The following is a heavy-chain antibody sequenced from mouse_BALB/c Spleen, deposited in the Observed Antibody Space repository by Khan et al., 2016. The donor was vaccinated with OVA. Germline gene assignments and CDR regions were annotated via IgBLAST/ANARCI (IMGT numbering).Heavy chain of an antibody. J-gene: IGHJ2*01. CDR1: GFTFSNYG. V-gene: IGHV5-17*02. CDR3: ATSYFYGYYFDY. D-gene: IGHD1-1*01. Sequence: EVQLVESGGGLVQPGGSRKLSCAASGFTFSNYGMHWVRQAPEKGMEWVAFISGDTSTIYYADTVKGRFTLSRDNPKNTLFLQMNSLMSEDTARYYCATSYFYGYYFDYWGPGTTLTVSS. CDR2: ISGDTSTI.